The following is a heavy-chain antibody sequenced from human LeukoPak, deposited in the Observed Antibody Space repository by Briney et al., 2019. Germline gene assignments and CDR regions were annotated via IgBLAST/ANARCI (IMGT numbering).Heavy chain of an antibody. V-gene: IGHV4-59*08. CDR1: GGSISSYY. D-gene: IGHD3-22*01. Sequence: SETLSLTCTVSGGSISSYYWSRIRQPPGKGLEWIGYIYYSGSTNYNPSLKSRVTISVDTSKNQFSLKLSSVTAADTAVYYCARLYYDSSGYRFDYWGQGTLVTVSS. CDR2: IYYSGST. CDR3: ARLYYDSSGYRFDY. J-gene: IGHJ4*02.